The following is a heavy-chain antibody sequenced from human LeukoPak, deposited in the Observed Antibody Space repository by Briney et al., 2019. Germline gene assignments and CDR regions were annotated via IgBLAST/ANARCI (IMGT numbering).Heavy chain of an antibody. D-gene: IGHD3-3*01. J-gene: IGHJ6*03. CDR3: ARGTIYYDFWSGYTPDYYYYMDV. CDR2: IYYSGST. Sequence: PSETLSLTCTVSGGSVSSSSYYWGWIRQPPGKRLEWIGTIYYSGSTYYNPSLKSRVTISLDTSKNQFSLRLSSVTAADTAVYYRARGTIYYDFWSGYTPDYYYYMDVWGKGTTVTVSS. V-gene: IGHV4-39*07. CDR1: GGSVSSSSYY.